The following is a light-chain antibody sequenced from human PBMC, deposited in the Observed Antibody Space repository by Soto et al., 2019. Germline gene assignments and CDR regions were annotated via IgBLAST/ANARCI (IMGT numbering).Light chain of an antibody. CDR2: AAS. V-gene: IGKV1-27*01. CDR3: QKYNSAPRT. Sequence: DIQMTQSPSSLSASVGDRVTITCRTSQGISSYLAWYQQKPGTVPKLLIYAASTLQSGVPSRFSGSGSGTDFTLTISSLQPEDVATYYCQKYNSAPRTFGQGTKVEIK. CDR1: QGISSY. J-gene: IGKJ1*01.